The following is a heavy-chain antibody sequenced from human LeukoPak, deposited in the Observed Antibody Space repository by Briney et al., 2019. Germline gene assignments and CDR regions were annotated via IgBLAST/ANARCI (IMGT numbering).Heavy chain of an antibody. CDR3: ARDEAYCSGGRCYNWFDP. CDR2: IYQSGST. D-gene: IGHD2-15*01. Sequence: SQTLSLTCSVSGYSISSDYYWDWIRRPPGKGLEWIGGIYQSGSTYYNPSLKRRVTISVDTSTNQFSLNLNAVTAADTAVYYCARDEAYCSGGRCYNWFDPWGEGSLVTVSS. J-gene: IGHJ5*02. CDR1: GYSISSDYY. V-gene: IGHV4-38-2*02.